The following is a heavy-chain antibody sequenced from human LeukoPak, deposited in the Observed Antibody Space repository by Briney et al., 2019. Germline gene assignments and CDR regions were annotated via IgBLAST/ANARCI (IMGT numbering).Heavy chain of an antibody. CDR2: IRSKAYGVTP. V-gene: IGHV3-49*03. CDR1: GFNFCDYA. CDR3: TRESSTWEYYYYDYYKDV. J-gene: IGHJ6*03. Sequence: GGSLRLSCTASGFNFCDYAMRWLGQGPGKGLEGVGFIRSKAYGVTPEYAASVKGGCTISRDASKSIAYLQVNSLQTQDIAAYYCTRESSTWEYYYYDYYKDVWGKGTTVTVSS. D-gene: IGHD1-26*01.